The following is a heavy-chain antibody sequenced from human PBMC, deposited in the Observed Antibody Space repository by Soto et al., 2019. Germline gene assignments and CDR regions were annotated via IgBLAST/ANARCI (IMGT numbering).Heavy chain of an antibody. CDR1: GFTFSSDA. Sequence: HPWGSLRLSCAASGFTFSSDAMNWVRQAPGKGPEWVSAISGSGGSTYYADSVKGRFTISRDNSKNTLYLQMNSLRAEDTALYYCAKDLWATYLNWCDPWRKGT. CDR2: ISGSGGST. V-gene: IGHV3-23*01. D-gene: IGHD2-21*01. J-gene: IGHJ5*02. CDR3: AKDLWATYLNWCDP.